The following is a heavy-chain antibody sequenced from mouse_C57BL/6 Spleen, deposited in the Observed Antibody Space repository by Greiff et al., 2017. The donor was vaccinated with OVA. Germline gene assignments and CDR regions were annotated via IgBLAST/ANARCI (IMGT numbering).Heavy chain of an antibody. Sequence: EVQLQQSGAELVRPGASVKLSCTASGFNIKDDYMHWVKQRPEQGLEWIGWINPENGDTEYASKFQGKATITADTSSNTAYLQLSSLTSEDTAVYYCTTGGLFAYWGQGTTLTVSS. CDR2: INPENGDT. V-gene: IGHV14-4*01. CDR3: TTGGLFAY. CDR1: GFNIKDDY. J-gene: IGHJ2*01.